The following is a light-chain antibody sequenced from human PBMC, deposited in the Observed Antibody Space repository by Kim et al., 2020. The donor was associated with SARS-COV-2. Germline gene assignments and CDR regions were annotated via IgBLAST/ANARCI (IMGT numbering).Light chain of an antibody. Sequence: EIVLTQSPATLSWSPGERATLSCRTSQNINSHLVWYQHKAGQAPRLLIYDASTRVAGIPARFSGSGSETDFTLTISSLEPEDFAVYYCQRRDNWPPYTFGQGTKLEI. J-gene: IGKJ2*01. V-gene: IGKV3-11*01. CDR2: DAS. CDR3: QRRDNWPPYT. CDR1: QNINSH.